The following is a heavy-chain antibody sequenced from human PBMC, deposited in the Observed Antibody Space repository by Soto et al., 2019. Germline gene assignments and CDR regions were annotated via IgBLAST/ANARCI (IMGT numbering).Heavy chain of an antibody. CDR1: GGSRSRKSTA. J-gene: IGHJ6*02. CDR2: TYYRSKWYN. Sequence: PSRTLSLPCAVSGGSRSRKSTAWTWISQSPSRGLEWLGRTYYRSKWYNDYAVSVKSRITINPDTSKNQVSLQLNVVTSEDTAVYYCARDAMSDNYNYGMDVWGQVTTVTVSS. CDR3: ARDAMSDNYNYGMDV. V-gene: IGHV6-1*01.